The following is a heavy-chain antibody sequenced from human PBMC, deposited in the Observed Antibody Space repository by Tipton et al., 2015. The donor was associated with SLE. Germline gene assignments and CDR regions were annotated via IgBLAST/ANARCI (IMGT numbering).Heavy chain of an antibody. Sequence: LSLTCAVSGYSISSVFYWGWIRQPPGKGLEWVSIIYSGGRTYYADSVKGRFTISRDNSKNTLYLQVNSLRAEDTAVYYCARDNWSHAFDIWGQGTMVTVSS. V-gene: IGHV3-53*01. CDR1: GYSISSVFY. CDR2: IYSGGRT. J-gene: IGHJ3*02. CDR3: ARDNWSHAFDI. D-gene: IGHD1-20*01.